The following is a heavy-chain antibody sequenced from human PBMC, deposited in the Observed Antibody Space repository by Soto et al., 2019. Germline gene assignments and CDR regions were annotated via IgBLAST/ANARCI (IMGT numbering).Heavy chain of an antibody. V-gene: IGHV4-39*07. Sequence: SETLSLTCTVSGGSISSSNFHWGWIRQPPGKGLEWIGSIYYSGSTYYNPSLKSRVTISVDRSKNQFSLKLSSVTAADTAVYYCARANGGWTKRSYYYGMDVWGQGTTVT. D-gene: IGHD6-19*01. CDR3: ARANGGWTKRSYYYGMDV. J-gene: IGHJ6*02. CDR2: IYYSGST. CDR1: GGSISSSNFH.